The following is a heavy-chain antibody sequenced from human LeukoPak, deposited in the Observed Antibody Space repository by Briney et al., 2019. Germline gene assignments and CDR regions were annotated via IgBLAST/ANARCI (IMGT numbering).Heavy chain of an antibody. Sequence: GGSLRLSCAASGFTVSSNYMSWVRQAPRKGLEWVSIIYSIYSGGSTYYADSVKGRFTIPRDNSKNTLYLQMNSLRAEDTAVYFCARREGHSFDYWGQGTLVTVSS. CDR1: GFTVSSNY. J-gene: IGHJ4*02. CDR2: IYSIYSGGST. V-gene: IGHV3-53*01. D-gene: IGHD1-26*01. CDR3: ARREGHSFDY.